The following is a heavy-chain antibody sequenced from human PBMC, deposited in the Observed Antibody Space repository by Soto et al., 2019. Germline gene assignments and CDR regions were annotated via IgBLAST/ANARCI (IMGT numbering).Heavy chain of an antibody. D-gene: IGHD2-15*01. J-gene: IGHJ6*02. V-gene: IGHV4-39*01. Sequence: PSETLSLTCTVSGGSISSHTHYWSWIRPSPGGGLEWIASIYYSGTTYYNPSLQNRLTISADRSKNQVSLLLTSVTAADTAVYYCARRXVVITTDSNYFYFAMDVWGPGTTVTVSS. CDR1: GGSISSHTHY. CDR2: IYYSGTT. CDR3: ARRXVVITTDSNYFYFAMDV.